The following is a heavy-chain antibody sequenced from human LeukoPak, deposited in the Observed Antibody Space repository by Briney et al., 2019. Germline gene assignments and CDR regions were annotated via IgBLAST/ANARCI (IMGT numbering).Heavy chain of an antibody. Sequence: GGSLRLSCSAAGFSFASYGMSWLRQAPGKGLEWLSYISSDSLITEYADSVKGRFTISRDNAQRSLALQMNSLRAEDTAVYYCARVLQNYDTGSGYYYYYYMDVWGKGTTATVSS. CDR1: GFSFASYG. D-gene: IGHD3-22*01. J-gene: IGHJ6*03. CDR2: ISSDSLIT. CDR3: ARVLQNYDTGSGYYYYYYMDV. V-gene: IGHV3-48*01.